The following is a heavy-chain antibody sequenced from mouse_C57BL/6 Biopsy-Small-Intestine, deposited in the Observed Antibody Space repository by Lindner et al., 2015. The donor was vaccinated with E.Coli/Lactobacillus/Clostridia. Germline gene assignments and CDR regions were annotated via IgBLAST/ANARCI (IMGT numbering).Heavy chain of an antibody. CDR3: ARSIYEYFDY. J-gene: IGHJ2*01. V-gene: IGHV1-63*01. D-gene: IGHD2-3*01. Sequence: VQLQESGAELVGSGTSVKMSCKASGYTFTNYWISWAKQRPGHGLEWIGDIYPGGDYTNYNEKFKGKATLTADKSSSTAYMQFSSLTSEDSAIYYCARSIYEYFDYWGQGTTLTVSS. CDR1: GYTFTNYW. CDR2: IYPGGDYT.